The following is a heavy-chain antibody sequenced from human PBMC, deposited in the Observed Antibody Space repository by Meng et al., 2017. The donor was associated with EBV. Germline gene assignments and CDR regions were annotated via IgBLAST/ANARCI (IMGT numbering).Heavy chain of an antibody. CDR3: ASESGRGYTPDY. CDR1: GGPFRFYS. V-gene: IGHV1-69*01. D-gene: IGHD3-10*01. CDR2: FLPRLGAP. Sequence: VESGGEGKRPGGSGEGSRKTSGGPFRFYSISWVRQAPGQGLEWLGGFLPRLGAPNYAQKFHGRVKITADESTSTHYMDLSSLRSEDTAIYYCASESGRGYTPDYWGQGTLVTVSS. J-gene: IGHJ4*02.